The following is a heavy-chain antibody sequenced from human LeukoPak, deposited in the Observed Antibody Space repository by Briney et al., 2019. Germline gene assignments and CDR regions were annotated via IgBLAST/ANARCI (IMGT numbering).Heavy chain of an antibody. J-gene: IGHJ4*02. Sequence: QTGGSLRLSCAASGFTFSNYWMSWVRQAPGKGLEWVANIKQDGSEKYYVDSVKGRFTISRDNAKNSLYLQMSSLRAEDTAVYYCARDWIGRGQTPYYFDYWGQGTLVTVSS. CDR3: ARDWIGRGQTPYYFDY. V-gene: IGHV3-7*01. D-gene: IGHD2-2*03. CDR1: GFTFSNYW. CDR2: IKQDGSEK.